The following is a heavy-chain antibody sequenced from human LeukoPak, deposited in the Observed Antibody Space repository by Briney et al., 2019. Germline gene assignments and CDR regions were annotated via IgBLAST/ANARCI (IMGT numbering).Heavy chain of an antibody. CDR2: IYSGGST. CDR3: AREYGGNAPLGY. Sequence: GGSLRLSCAASGFTVSSTYMSWVRQAPGKGLEWVSLIYSGGSTYYADSVKGRFTISRDNSENTLYLQMNSLRAEDTAVYYCAREYGGNAPLGYWGQGTLVTVSS. CDR1: GFTVSSTY. J-gene: IGHJ4*02. V-gene: IGHV3-66*01. D-gene: IGHD4-23*01.